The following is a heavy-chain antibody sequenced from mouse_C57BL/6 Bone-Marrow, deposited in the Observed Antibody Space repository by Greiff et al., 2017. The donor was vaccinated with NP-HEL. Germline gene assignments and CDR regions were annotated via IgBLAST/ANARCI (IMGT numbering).Heavy chain of an antibody. Sequence: EVMLVESGGGLVQPKGSLKLSCAASGFSFNTYAMNWVRQAPGKGLEWVARIRSKSNNYATYYADSVKDRFTISRDDSESMLYLQMNNLKTEDTATYYCVRQRGLWYYFDYWGQGTTLTVSS. J-gene: IGHJ2*01. CDR1: GFSFNTYA. D-gene: IGHD1-1*02. V-gene: IGHV10-1*01. CDR3: VRQRGLWYYFDY. CDR2: IRSKSNNYAT.